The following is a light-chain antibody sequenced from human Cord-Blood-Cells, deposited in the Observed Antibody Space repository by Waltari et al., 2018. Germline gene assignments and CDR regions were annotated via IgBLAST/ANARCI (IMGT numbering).Light chain of an antibody. CDR1: SSDVGGYNT. CDR3: SSYTSSSTRV. J-gene: IGLJ1*01. Sequence: QSALTQPASVSGSPGQSITISCNGTSSDVGGYNTVYWYQQHPGKAPKLMIYEVSNRPSGVSNRFSGSKSGNTASLTISGLQAEDEADYYCSSYTSSSTRVFGTGTKVTVL. V-gene: IGLV2-14*01. CDR2: EVS.